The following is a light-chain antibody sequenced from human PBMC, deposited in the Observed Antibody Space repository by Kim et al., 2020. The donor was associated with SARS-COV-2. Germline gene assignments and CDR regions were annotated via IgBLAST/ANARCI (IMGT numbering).Light chain of an antibody. Sequence: GQSIIISSTGTRLDVGGYNYVSWYQQHPGKAPKLMIYDVHNRPTGVSDRFSGSKSGTTASLTISGLQAEDEADYYCSSWASTTSYVFGTGTKVTVL. V-gene: IGLV2-14*03. CDR2: DVH. J-gene: IGLJ1*01. CDR3: SSWASTTSYV. CDR1: RLDVGGYNY.